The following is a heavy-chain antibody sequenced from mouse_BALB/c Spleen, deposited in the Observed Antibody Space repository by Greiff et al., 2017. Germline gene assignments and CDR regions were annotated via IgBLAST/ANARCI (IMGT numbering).Heavy chain of an antibody. CDR1: GFTFSDYY. Sequence: DVKLVESGGGLVKPGGSLKLSCAASGFTFSDYYMYWVRQTPEKRLEWVATISDGGSYTYYPDSVKGRFTISRDNAKNNLYLQMSSLKSEDTAMYYCARDGYGPLYWGQGTLVTVSA. CDR3: ARDGYGPLY. J-gene: IGHJ3*01. CDR2: ISDGGSYT. D-gene: IGHD2-10*02. V-gene: IGHV5-4*02.